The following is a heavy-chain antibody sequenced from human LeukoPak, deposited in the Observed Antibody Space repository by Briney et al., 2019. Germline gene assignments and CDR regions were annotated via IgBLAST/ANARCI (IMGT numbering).Heavy chain of an antibody. V-gene: IGHV1-69*05. CDR2: IIPIFGTA. Sequence: SVKVSCKASGGTFSSYAISWVRQAPGQGLEWMGRIIPIFGTANYAQKFQGRVTITTDESTSTAYMELSSLRSEDTAVYYCARESSSSGWYKVENWFDPWGQGTLVTVSS. D-gene: IGHD6-19*01. J-gene: IGHJ5*02. CDR3: ARESSSSGWYKVENWFDP. CDR1: GGTFSSYA.